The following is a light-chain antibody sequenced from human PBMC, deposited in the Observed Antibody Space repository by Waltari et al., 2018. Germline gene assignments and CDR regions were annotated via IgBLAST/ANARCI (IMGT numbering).Light chain of an antibody. CDR2: RNN. CDR1: SSNIGSNY. Sequence: QSVLTQPPSASGTPGQRVTISCSGRSSNIGSNYVYWYQQLPGTAPKLLIYRNNQRPYGVPDRFSGCKSGTSASLAISGLRSEDEADYYCAAWDDSLSGPVFGGGTKLTVL. J-gene: IGLJ2*01. CDR3: AAWDDSLSGPV. V-gene: IGLV1-47*01.